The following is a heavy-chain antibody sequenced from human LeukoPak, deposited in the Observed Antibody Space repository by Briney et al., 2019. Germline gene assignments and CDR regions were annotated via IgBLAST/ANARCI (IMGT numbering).Heavy chain of an antibody. CDR1: GFTFNIYA. V-gene: IGHV3-23*01. D-gene: IGHD3-3*01. J-gene: IGHJ2*01. Sequence: GGSLRLSCTASGFTFNIYAMSWVRQAPGQGLEWVSGITGSGGTTYYADSVKGRFIISRDNSKNTLYLQMNSLRAEDTAIYYCARDSGRFRWYFDLWGRDTLVTVSS. CDR2: ITGSGGTT. CDR3: ARDSGRFRWYFDL.